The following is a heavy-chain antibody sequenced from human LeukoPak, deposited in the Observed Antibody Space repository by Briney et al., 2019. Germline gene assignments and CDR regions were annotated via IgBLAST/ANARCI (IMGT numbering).Heavy chain of an antibody. CDR1: GFTFSPYS. V-gene: IGHV3-48*01. Sequence: GGSLRLSCAASGFTFSPYSMNWVRQAPGKGLEWLSYITSSSRTIYYADSVKGRFTISRDNAKNSLFLQMNSLRAEDTAVYYCAKSIAVAGANYYYYYMDVWGKGTTVTISS. CDR2: ITSSSRTI. CDR3: AKSIAVAGANYYYYYMDV. D-gene: IGHD6-19*01. J-gene: IGHJ6*03.